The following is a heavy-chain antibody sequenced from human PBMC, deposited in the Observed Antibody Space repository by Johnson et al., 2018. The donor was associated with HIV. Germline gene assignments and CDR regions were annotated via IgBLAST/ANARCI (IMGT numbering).Heavy chain of an antibody. Sequence: QLVETGGGLIQPGGSLRLSCAASGFTFSSYAMHWVRQAPGKGLEWVAVISYDGTKKYYGGSVRGRFTISRDNSKNTLYLQMNSLRAEDTAVYYCARDRRKIVGATGAFDIWGQGTMVTVSS. CDR3: ARDRRKIVGATGAFDI. CDR2: ISYDGTKK. J-gene: IGHJ3*02. CDR1: GFTFSSYA. D-gene: IGHD1-26*01. V-gene: IGHV3-30*14.